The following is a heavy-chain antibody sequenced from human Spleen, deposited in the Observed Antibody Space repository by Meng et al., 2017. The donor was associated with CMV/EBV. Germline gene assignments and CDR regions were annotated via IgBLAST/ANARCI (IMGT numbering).Heavy chain of an antibody. CDR2: IYSGGVST. Sequence: GESLKISCAAGGFTFSNYAMSWVRQAPGKGLEWVSSIYSGGVSTFYADSMKGRFTISRDNSRNTLYLQMNSVRLEDTAVYYCAKDLGTEYQLLMEGNYHYYAMDVWGQGTTVTVSS. J-gene: IGHJ6*02. V-gene: IGHV3-23*03. D-gene: IGHD2-2*01. CDR3: AKDLGTEYQLLMEGNYHYYAMDV. CDR1: GFTFSNYA.